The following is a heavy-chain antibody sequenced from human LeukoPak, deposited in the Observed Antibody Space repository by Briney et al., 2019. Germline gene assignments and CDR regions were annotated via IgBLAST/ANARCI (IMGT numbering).Heavy chain of an antibody. CDR3: ARDQRFLEWLIDY. V-gene: IGHV3-30-3*01. CDR2: ISYDGSNK. J-gene: IGHJ4*02. CDR1: GFTFNSYA. D-gene: IGHD3-3*01. Sequence: GGSLRLSCAASGFTFNSYAMHWVRQAPGKGLEWVAVISYDGSNKYYADSVKGRFTISRDNAKNSLYLQMNSLRAEDTAVYYCARDQRFLEWLIDYWGQGALVTVSS.